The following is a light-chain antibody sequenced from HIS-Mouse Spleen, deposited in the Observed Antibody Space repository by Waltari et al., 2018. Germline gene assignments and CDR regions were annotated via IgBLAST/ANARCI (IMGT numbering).Light chain of an antibody. J-gene: IGKJ2*01. CDR2: KAS. CDR1: QSISSW. CDR3: QQYNSYSYT. V-gene: IGKV1-5*03. Sequence: DIQMTQSPSTLSASVRDRVTITCRASQSISSWLAWYQQKPGKAPKLLIYKASSLESGVPSRFSGSGSGTEVTLTISSLQPDDFATYYCQQYNSYSYTFGQGTKLEIK.